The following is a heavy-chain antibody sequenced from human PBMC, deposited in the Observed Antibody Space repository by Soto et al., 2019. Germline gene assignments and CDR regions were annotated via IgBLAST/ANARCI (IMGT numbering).Heavy chain of an antibody. CDR3: ATDPYAHCSGGSCYPAGYFQH. Sequence: QVQLVESGGGVVQPGRSLRLCCAASGFTFSSYGMHWVRQAPGKGLEWVAVISYDGSNKYYADSVKGRFTISRDNSKNTLYLQMNSLRAEDTAVYYCATDPYAHCSGGSCYPAGYFQHWGQGTLVTVSS. CDR2: ISYDGSNK. CDR1: GFTFSSYG. J-gene: IGHJ1*01. V-gene: IGHV3-30*03. D-gene: IGHD2-15*01.